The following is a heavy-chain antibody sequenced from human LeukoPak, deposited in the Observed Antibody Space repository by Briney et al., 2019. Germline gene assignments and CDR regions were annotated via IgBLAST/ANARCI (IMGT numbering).Heavy chain of an antibody. CDR3: ARLPLLYSSGWYANAFDI. J-gene: IGHJ3*02. CDR1: GYSLNMYW. D-gene: IGHD6-19*01. V-gene: IGHV5-10-1*01. Sequence: GESLKISCKGSGYSLNMYWIGWVRQMPGKGLEWMGRIDPSDSYTNYSPSFQGHVTISADKSISTAYLQWSSLKASDTAMYYCARLPLLYSSGWYANAFDIWGQGTMVTVSS. CDR2: IDPSDSYT.